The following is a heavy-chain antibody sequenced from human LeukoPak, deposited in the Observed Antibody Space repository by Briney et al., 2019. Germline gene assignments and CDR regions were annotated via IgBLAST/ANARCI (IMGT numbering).Heavy chain of an antibody. CDR3: AKMALTMIVVPYYMDV. Sequence: PGGSLRLSCAASGFTFSNCAMSWVRQAPGKGLEWVSAISGSGGSTYYADSVKGRLTISRDNTNNILYLQMNSLRAEDTAVYYLAKMALTMIVVPYYMDVWGKGTTVAVSS. V-gene: IGHV3-23*01. CDR2: ISGSGGST. D-gene: IGHD3-22*01. CDR1: GFTFSNCA. J-gene: IGHJ6*03.